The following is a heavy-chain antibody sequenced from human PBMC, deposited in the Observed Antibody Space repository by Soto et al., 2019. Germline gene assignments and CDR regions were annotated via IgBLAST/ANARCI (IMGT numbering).Heavy chain of an antibody. V-gene: IGHV3-23*01. CDR3: AKHSDTSGYYEIDF. J-gene: IGHJ4*02. CDR1: GFTFSDCA. Sequence: GGSLRLSCAASGFTFSDCALGWVRQAPGKGLEWVSVIGSSGITYYAVSVKGRFTLARDNSKNTLFLHMNSLRAEDTAVYYCAKHSDTSGYYEIDFWGPGTLVTVSS. D-gene: IGHD3-22*01. CDR2: IGSSGIT.